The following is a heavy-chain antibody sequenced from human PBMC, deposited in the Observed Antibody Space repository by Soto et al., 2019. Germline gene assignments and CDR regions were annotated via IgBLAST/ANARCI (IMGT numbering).Heavy chain of an antibody. CDR1: GCTFISYA. D-gene: IGHD2-15*01. V-gene: IGHV3-23*01. CDR3: AKDNPKPRYCSGGSCFFSGNAFDI. J-gene: IGHJ3*02. CDR2: ISGSGGST. Sequence: GGSLRLSWAASGCTFISYAMSWVSKATGKGLEWVSAISGSGGSTYYADSVKGRFTISRDNSKNTLYLQMNSLRAEDTAVYYCAKDNPKPRYCSGGSCFFSGNAFDIWGQGTMVTVSS.